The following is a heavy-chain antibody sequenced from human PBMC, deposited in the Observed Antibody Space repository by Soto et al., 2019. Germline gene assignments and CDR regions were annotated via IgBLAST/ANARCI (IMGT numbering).Heavy chain of an antibody. D-gene: IGHD2-2*01. CDR1: GDAVGSGQSY. CDR3: GRGRADSAGSSFGRRMDG. V-gene: IGHV4-61*01. CDR2: ISVTVAM. J-gene: IGHJ6*02. Sequence: QVQLQESGPGLVKPSETLALLCVVSGDAVGSGQSYWNWVRQAPGEVLEWIGQISVTVAMKNSASLKSRVTMSVHPSKNQISLTLTSVTAADSAAYCWGRGRADSAGSSFGRRMDGWGQGATVTVAS.